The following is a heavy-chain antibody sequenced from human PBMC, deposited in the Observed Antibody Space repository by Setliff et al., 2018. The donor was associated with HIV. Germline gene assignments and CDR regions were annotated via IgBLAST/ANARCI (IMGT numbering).Heavy chain of an antibody. J-gene: IGHJ3*02. D-gene: IGHD6-13*01. Sequence: LRLSCAASGFSFSSYAMHWVRQAPGKGLEWVAVISYDGSNKYSADSVKGRFTISRDNSKNTLYLQMNSLKVEDTAVYYCARDTGYTSSWDLAFDIWGQGTMVTVSS. CDR2: ISYDGSNK. V-gene: IGHV3-30*01. CDR3: ARDTGYTSSWDLAFDI. CDR1: GFSFSSYA.